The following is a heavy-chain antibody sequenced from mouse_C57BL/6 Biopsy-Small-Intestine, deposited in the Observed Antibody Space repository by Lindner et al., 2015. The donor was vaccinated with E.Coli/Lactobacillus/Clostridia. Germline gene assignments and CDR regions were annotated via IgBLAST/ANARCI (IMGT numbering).Heavy chain of an antibody. CDR2: INAGNGNT. CDR3: ARSRQDCSSTSCYRYWFDP. D-gene: IGHD1-1*01. CDR1: GYTFSYYA. Sequence: SVKVSCKASGYTFSYYAIHWVRQAPGQGLEWMGWINAGNGNTKYSQKFQGRFTITRDTSASTAYMELSSLRSEDTAVYYCARSRQDCSSTSCYRYWFDPWGQGTLVTVSS. J-gene: IGHJ4*01. V-gene: IGHV1-84*02.